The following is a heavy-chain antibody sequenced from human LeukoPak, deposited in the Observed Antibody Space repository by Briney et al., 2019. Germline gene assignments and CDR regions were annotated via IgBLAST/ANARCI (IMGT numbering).Heavy chain of an antibody. D-gene: IGHD3-10*01. CDR2: INPNSGGT. Sequence: ASVTVSCKASGYTFTGYYMHWVRQAPGQGLEWMGWINPNSGGTNYAQTFQGRVTMTRDTSISTAYMELSRLRSDDTAVYYCARVRLLWFGESPSSFDYWGQGTLVTVSS. CDR3: ARVRLLWFGESPSSFDY. J-gene: IGHJ4*02. V-gene: IGHV1-2*02. CDR1: GYTFTGYY.